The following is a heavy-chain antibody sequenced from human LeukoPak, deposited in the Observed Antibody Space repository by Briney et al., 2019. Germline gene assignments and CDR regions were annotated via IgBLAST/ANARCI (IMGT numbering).Heavy chain of an antibody. CDR2: IYRDGTT. CDR1: GLTVSDTY. CDR3: ARVLSIPDAFDI. J-gene: IGHJ3*02. D-gene: IGHD6-6*01. V-gene: IGHV3-66*01. Sequence: GGSLRLSCAASGLTVSDTYMIWVRQAPGKGLEWVSVIYRDGTTHYAESMKYRFIISRDNSQNPLYLHMNSLRAEDTAVYYCARVLSIPDAFDIWGQGTMVTVSP.